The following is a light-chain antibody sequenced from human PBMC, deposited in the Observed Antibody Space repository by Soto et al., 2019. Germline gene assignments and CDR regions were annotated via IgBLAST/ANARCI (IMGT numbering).Light chain of an antibody. CDR2: GTS. Sequence: EIVLTQSPGTLSLSPGERATLSCRASQSVSSSYLAWYRQNPGQAPRLLMYGTSNRAGGIPDRFSGSGSGTDFTLTISSLEPEDFAVYYCQQRSNWPPITFGQGTRLEIK. J-gene: IGKJ5*01. CDR1: QSVSSSY. V-gene: IGKV3D-20*02. CDR3: QQRSNWPPIT.